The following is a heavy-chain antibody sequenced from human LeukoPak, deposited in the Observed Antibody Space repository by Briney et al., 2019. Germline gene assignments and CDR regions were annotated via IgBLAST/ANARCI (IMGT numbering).Heavy chain of an antibody. CDR2: ISYDGSNK. V-gene: IGHV3-30-3*01. CDR3: AGGLGADLDY. CDR1: GFTFSSYA. J-gene: IGHJ4*02. Sequence: PGGSLRLSCAASGFTFSSYAMHWVRQAPGKGLEWVAVISYDGSNKYYADSVKGRFTISRDNSKNTLYLQMNSLRAEDTAVYYCAGGLGADLDYWGQGTLVTVSS. D-gene: IGHD1-26*01.